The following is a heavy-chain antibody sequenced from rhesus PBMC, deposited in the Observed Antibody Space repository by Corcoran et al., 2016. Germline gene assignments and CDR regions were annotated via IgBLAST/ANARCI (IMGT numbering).Heavy chain of an antibody. CDR1: GFSISTTGTG. V-gene: IGHV2-95*01. J-gene: IGHJ4*01. Sequence: QVTLKESGPALVKPTQTLTLTCTFSGFSISTTGTGVGWIRQPPGKALDWLASIYLNDSKYYSTSLKSRLTISKDTSKNQVVLTMTNMDPVDTATYYCARVPSGDYWGQGVLVTVSS. CDR2: IYLNDSK. CDR3: ARVPSGDY.